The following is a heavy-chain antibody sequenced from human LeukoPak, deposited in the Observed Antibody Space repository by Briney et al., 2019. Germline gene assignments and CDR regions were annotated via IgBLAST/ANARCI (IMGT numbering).Heavy chain of an antibody. V-gene: IGHV4-59*01. Sequence: KPSETLSPTCTVSGGSIRSYYWSWIRQPPGKGLEWIGYIYYSGSTNYNPSLRSRVTISVDTSKNQFSLKLSSVTAADTAVYYCARDKKDYYDSSGYYYFAFDIWGQGTMVNVSS. CDR2: IYYSGST. J-gene: IGHJ3*02. D-gene: IGHD3-22*01. CDR1: GGSIRSYY. CDR3: ARDKKDYYDSSGYYYFAFDI.